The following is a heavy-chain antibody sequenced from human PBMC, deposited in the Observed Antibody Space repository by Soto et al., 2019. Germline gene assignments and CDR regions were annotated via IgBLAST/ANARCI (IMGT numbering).Heavy chain of an antibody. Sequence: QVQLQQWGAGLLKPSETLSLTCAVYGGSFSGYYWSWIRQPPGKGLEWIGEINHSGSTNYNPSLKSRANISVDTSKNQFSLKLSSVTAADTAVYYCARESAYCTNGVCYTWYFDLWGRGTLVTVSS. CDR2: INHSGST. CDR3: ARESAYCTNGVCYTWYFDL. V-gene: IGHV4-34*01. CDR1: GGSFSGYY. D-gene: IGHD2-8*01. J-gene: IGHJ2*01.